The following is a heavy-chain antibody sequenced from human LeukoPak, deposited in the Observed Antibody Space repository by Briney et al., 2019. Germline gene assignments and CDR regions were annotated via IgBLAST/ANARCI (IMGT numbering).Heavy chain of an antibody. CDR2: IYYSGST. J-gene: IGHJ4*02. D-gene: IGHD5-18*01. CDR3: ARGGIQLWLWYDY. CDR1: GGSISSYY. Sequence: SETLSLTCTVSGGSISSYYWSWIRQPPGKGLEWIGYIYYSGSTNYNPSLKSRVTISVDTSKNQFSLKLSSVTAADTAVYYCARGGIQLWLWYDYWGQGTLVTVSS. V-gene: IGHV4-59*01.